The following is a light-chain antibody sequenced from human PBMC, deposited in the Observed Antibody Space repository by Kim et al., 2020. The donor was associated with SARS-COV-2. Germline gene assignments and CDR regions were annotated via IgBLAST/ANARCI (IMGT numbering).Light chain of an antibody. J-gene: IGKJ2*01. CDR1: KGHEHSDGNTD. CDR3: MKATQYPRT. Sequence: QPTENFCKASKGHEHSDGNTDQSWKRQRPGQPPRFVIYNLSNSFSGVPYRIRGSGAGTYFTLKFGRLEAEDVEFYNVMKATQYPRTFGEGTKLEI. V-gene: IGKV2-24*01. CDR2: NLS.